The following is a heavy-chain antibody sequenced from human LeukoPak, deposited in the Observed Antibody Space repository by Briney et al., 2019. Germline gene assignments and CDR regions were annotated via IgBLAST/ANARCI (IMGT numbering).Heavy chain of an antibody. V-gene: IGHV4-59*01. CDR2: IYYSGST. Sequence: PSETLSLTCTVSGGSISSYYWSWIRQPPGKGLEWIGHIYYSGSTNYNPSLKSRVTISVDPSKNQFSLKLSSVTAADTAVYYCARGPRSEYNIAAAGRLRGWFDPWGQGTLVTVSS. CDR3: ARGPRSEYNIAAAGRLRGWFDP. D-gene: IGHD6-13*01. CDR1: GGSISSYY. J-gene: IGHJ5*02.